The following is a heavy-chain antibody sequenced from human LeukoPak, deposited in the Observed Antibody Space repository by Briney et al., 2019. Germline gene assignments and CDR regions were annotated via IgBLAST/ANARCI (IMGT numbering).Heavy chain of an antibody. CDR2: IKSKIDGGTT. D-gene: IGHD2-15*01. CDR3: TTESSCYSDGCEDLDY. CDR1: GFTFSNAW. Sequence: KSGGSLRPSCAASGFTFSNAWMSWVRQAPGKGLEWVGRIKSKIDGGTTDYAAPVKGRFTISRDDSKNTLYLQMNSLKTEDTAVYYCTTESSCYSDGCEDLDYWGQGTLVTVSS. V-gene: IGHV3-15*01. J-gene: IGHJ4*02.